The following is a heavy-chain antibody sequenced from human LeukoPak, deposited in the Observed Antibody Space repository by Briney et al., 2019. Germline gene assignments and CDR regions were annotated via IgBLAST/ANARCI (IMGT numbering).Heavy chain of an antibody. J-gene: IGHJ4*02. CDR2: IGAYNGNT. D-gene: IGHD4-11*01. CDR1: GYTFTSYG. CDR3: ARAGNYDYIYK. Sequence: ASVKVSCKASGYTFTSYGISWVRQAPGQGLEWMGWIGAYNGNTDYAQKLQGRVTMTTDTSTSTAYMELRSLRSGDTAVYYCARAGNYDYIYKWGQGTLVTVSS. V-gene: IGHV1-18*01.